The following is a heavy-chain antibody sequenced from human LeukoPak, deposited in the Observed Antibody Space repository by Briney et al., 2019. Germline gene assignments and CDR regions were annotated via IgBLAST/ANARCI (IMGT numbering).Heavy chain of an antibody. Sequence: PSETLSLTCTVSGGSISGYYWSWSRQPPGKGLEWIGYIYYSGSTNYNPSLKSRVTVSVDTSKNQFSLKLSSVTAADTAVYYCARGRYYYGSGNALDYYYYYMDVWGKGTTVTVSS. CDR3: ARGRYYYGSGNALDYYYYYMDV. CDR1: GGSISGYY. V-gene: IGHV4-59*01. J-gene: IGHJ6*03. CDR2: IYYSGST. D-gene: IGHD3-10*01.